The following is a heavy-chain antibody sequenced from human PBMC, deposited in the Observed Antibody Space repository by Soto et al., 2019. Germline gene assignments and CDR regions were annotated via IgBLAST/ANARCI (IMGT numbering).Heavy chain of an antibody. Sequence: SGPTLVNPTQTLTLTCTFSGFSLNTNGEGVAWIRQPPGKALEWLAVIYWNDDKRHSPSLKSRLTITKDTSKNQVVLTMTNMDPVDTATYYCAHRQRATTCRPRGMDVWGLGTTVTVSS. J-gene: IGHJ6*02. D-gene: IGHD1-1*01. CDR3: AHRQRATTCRPRGMDV. CDR1: GFSLNTNGEG. CDR2: IYWNDDK. V-gene: IGHV2-5*01.